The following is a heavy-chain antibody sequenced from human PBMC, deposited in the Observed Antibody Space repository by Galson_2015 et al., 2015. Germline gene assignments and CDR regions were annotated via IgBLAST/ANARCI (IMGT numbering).Heavy chain of an antibody. Sequence: TLSLTFTVSGGSISSGDYYWSWIRQPPGKGLEWIGYIYYSGSTYYNPSLKSRVTISVDTSKNQFSLKLSSVTAADTAVYYCARRPSSLPPLRGGRYFDLWGRGTLVTVSP. CDR2: IYYSGST. V-gene: IGHV4-30-4*01. D-gene: IGHD1-14*01. J-gene: IGHJ2*01. CDR3: ARRPSSLPPLRGGRYFDL. CDR1: GGSISSGDYY.